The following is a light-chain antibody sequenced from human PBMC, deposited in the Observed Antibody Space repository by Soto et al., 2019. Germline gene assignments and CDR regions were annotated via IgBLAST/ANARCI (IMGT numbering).Light chain of an antibody. Sequence: QSALTQPASVSGSPGQSITISCTGTSSDVGSDNLVSWYQQHPGKAPKLMIYEGSKRPSGVSNRFSGSKSGNTASLTISGLQAEDDADYYCCSYAGSRVFGGGTKLTVL. CDR1: SSDVGSDNL. CDR3: CSYAGSRV. V-gene: IGLV2-23*01. CDR2: EGS. J-gene: IGLJ3*02.